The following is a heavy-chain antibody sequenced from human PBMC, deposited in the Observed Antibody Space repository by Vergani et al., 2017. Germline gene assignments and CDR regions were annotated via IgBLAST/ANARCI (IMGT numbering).Heavy chain of an antibody. J-gene: IGHJ4*02. CDR3: ASKRGACRAAYCHSYDF. Sequence: QMQLQESGPGLVKASETLSLTCTVSGDSIISRSYYWGWIRQPPGKGLEWIGSIYNSGNGDSSSSLKSRVTISADTSKNQFSLRLTSLTAADTAVYYCASKRGACRAAYCHSYDFWGPGTLVGVSS. CDR1: GDSIISRSYY. V-gene: IGHV4-39*01. CDR2: IYNSGNG. D-gene: IGHD2-15*01.